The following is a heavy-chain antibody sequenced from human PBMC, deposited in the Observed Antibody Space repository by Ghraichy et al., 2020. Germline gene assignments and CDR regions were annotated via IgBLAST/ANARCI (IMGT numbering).Heavy chain of an antibody. V-gene: IGHV4-39*01. CDR1: GGSISSSSYY. CDR3: ARQGRITMVQGVIRWFDP. Sequence: SETLSLTCTVSGGSISSSSYYWGWIRQPPGKGLEWIGSIYYSGSTYYNPSLKSRVTISVDTSKNQFSLKLSSVTAADTAVYYCARQGRITMVQGVIRWFDPWGQGTLVTVSS. J-gene: IGHJ5*02. CDR2: IYYSGST. D-gene: IGHD3-10*01.